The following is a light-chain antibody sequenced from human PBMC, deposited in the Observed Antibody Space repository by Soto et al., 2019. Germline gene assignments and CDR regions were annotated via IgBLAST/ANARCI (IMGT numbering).Light chain of an antibody. V-gene: IGLV6-57*01. CDR2: EDN. CDR3: QSYDTSTHWV. CDR1: SGSIASNY. Sequence: NFMLTQPHSVSESPGSTVTISCTRSSGSIASNYVQWYQQRPGSSPTTVIYEDNRRPSGVPDRFSGSIDSSSNSASLTISGLKTEDEADYYCQSYDTSTHWVFGGGTKLTVL. J-gene: IGLJ3*02.